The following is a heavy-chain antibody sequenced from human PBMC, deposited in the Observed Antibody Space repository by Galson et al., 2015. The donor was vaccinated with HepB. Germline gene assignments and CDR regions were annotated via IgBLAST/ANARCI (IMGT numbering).Heavy chain of an antibody. V-gene: IGHV3-30*02. Sequence: SLRLSCAASGFAFSSFGMHWVRQAPGKGLEWVAFIRFDGSKTYYGDSGQGRFTISRDNSKNTLYLQMNSLRAEDTAVHYCAKDEGDGYRNYGMDVWGQGTTVTVSS. CDR1: GFAFSSFG. CDR3: AKDEGDGYRNYGMDV. J-gene: IGHJ6*02. CDR2: IRFDGSKT. D-gene: IGHD5-24*01.